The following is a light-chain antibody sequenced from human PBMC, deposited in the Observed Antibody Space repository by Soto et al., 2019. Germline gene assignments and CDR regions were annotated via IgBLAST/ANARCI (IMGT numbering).Light chain of an antibody. J-gene: IGLJ2*01. CDR2: RNS. Sequence: QPVLTQPPSASGTPGQRVTISCSGSSSNIGSNYVYWYQQLPGTVPQLLIYRNSERPSGVPDRFSGSKSGTSASLAISGLRSEDEADYYCAAWDDSLSGVVFDGGTKVTVL. CDR3: AAWDDSLSGVV. CDR1: SSNIGSNY. V-gene: IGLV1-47*01.